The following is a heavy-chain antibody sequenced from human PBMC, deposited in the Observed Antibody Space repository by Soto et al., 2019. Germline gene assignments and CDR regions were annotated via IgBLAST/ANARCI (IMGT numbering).Heavy chain of an antibody. V-gene: IGHV3-48*04. J-gene: IGHJ3*02. CDR2: INSSGSTI. CDR3: ARDLLAINDFWSGYPDAFDI. Sequence: VGSLRLSCAASGFTFSSYWMHWVRQAPGKGLVWVSYINSSGSTIYYADSVKGRFTISRDNAKNSLYLQMNSLRAEDTAVYYCARDLLAINDFWSGYPDAFDIWGQGTMVTVSS. CDR1: GFTFSSYW. D-gene: IGHD3-3*01.